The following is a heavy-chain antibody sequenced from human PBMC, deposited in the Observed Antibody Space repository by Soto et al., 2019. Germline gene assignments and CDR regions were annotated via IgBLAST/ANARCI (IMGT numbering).Heavy chain of an antibody. CDR1: GFNFNTYI. CDR2: IFPNGRDK. Sequence: GGSLRLSCAASGFNFNTYIMHWVRQAPGKGLEWVAIIFPNGRDKEYADSLKGRFTISRDNAWNSLYLQMNGLRDEDSALYYCAKSQSPVVRGVIEAFDYWGQGTLVTVSS. V-gene: IGHV3-30*04. J-gene: IGHJ4*02. D-gene: IGHD3-10*01. CDR3: AKSQSPVVRGVIEAFDY.